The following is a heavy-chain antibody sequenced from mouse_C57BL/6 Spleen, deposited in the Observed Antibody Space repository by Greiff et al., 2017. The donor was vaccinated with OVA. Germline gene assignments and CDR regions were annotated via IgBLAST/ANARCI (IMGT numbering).Heavy chain of an antibody. CDR2: IYPRDGST. CDR3: ARYHYGSSYEDYFDY. Sequence: SDAELVKPGASVKISCKVSGYTFTDHTIHWMKQRPEQGLEWIGYIYPRDGSTKYNEKFKGKATLTADKSSSTAYMQLNSLTSEDSAVYFCARYHYGSSYEDYFDYWGQGTTLTVSS. CDR1: GYTFTDHT. D-gene: IGHD1-1*01. J-gene: IGHJ2*01. V-gene: IGHV1-78*01.